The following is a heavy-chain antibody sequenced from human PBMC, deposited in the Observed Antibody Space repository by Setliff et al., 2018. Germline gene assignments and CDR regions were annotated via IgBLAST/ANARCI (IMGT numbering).Heavy chain of an antibody. CDR3: ASGLGFDY. CDR2: IYNSGYT. CDR1: GGSFTNTNNY. D-gene: IGHD7-27*01. Sequence: SETLSLTCSVSGGSFTNTNNYWGWIRQPPGKGLEWIGSIYNSGYTHYKPSLQSRAAISVDTSKSQFSLDLSNVTAADTAVYYCASGLGFDYWGPGSLGTVSS. J-gene: IGHJ4*01. V-gene: IGHV4-39*07.